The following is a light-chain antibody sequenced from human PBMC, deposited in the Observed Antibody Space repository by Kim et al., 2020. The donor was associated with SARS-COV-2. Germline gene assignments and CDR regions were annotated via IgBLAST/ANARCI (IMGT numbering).Light chain of an antibody. CDR3: QQYNKWPMFT. J-gene: IGKJ2*01. Sequence: VSTGERATLSCRASQSVGSNLAWYQQKPGQAPRLLIYSASTRATDIPARFSGSGSGTDFTLTISSLQSEDFALYYCQQYNKWPMFTFGQGTKLEI. CDR2: SAS. V-gene: IGKV3-15*01. CDR1: QSVGSN.